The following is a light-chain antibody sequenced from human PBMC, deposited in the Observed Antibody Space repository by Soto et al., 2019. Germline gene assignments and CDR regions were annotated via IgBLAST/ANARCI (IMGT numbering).Light chain of an antibody. V-gene: IGKV3-20*01. CDR2: DAF. J-gene: IGKJ1*01. CDR3: QQSPRT. Sequence: EIVLTQSPGSLSLSPGERATLSCRASQSVDDKYLAWYQQKRGQAPRLLIYDAFSRATGVPDRFIGSGSGTDFTLTISRLEPEDFALYYCQQSPRTFGQVTKVEIK. CDR1: QSVDDKY.